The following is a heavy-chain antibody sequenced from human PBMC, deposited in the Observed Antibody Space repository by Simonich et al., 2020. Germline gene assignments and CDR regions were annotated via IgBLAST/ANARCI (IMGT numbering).Heavy chain of an antibody. J-gene: IGHJ4*02. CDR3: ARLPDY. CDR2: IYYSGST. V-gene: IGHV4-59*08. CDR1: GGSISSYY. Sequence: QVQLQESGPGLVKPSETLSLTCTVSGGSISSYYWSWIRQPPGKGLELIGYIYYSGSTNYNPSLKSRVTISVDTSKNQFSLKLSSVTAADTAVYYCARLPDYWGQGTLVTVSS.